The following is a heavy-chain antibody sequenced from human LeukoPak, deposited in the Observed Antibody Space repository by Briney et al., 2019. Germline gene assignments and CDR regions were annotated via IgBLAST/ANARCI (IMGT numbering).Heavy chain of an antibody. Sequence: GGSLRLSCAASGFTFSRYWMHWVRQTPGKGLVWVSRIYSDGNTTSYADSVKGRVTISRDNAKNTLNLQMNSLRAEDTAVYYCARDKKSGESSEIDYWGQGTLVTVSS. CDR3: ARDKKSGESSEIDY. V-gene: IGHV3-74*01. J-gene: IGHJ4*02. D-gene: IGHD3-10*01. CDR1: GFTFSRYW. CDR2: IYSDGNTT.